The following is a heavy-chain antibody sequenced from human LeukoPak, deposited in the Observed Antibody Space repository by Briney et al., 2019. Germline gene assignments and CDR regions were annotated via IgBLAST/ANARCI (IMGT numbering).Heavy chain of an antibody. Sequence: PGGSLRLSCAASGFTFSSYGMSWVRQAPGKGLEWVSAISGSGGSTYYADSVKGRFTISRDNSKNTLYLQMNSLRAEDTAVYYCAKDFGYDSSGYHHWGQGTLVTVSS. D-gene: IGHD3-22*01. CDR3: AKDFGYDSSGYHH. CDR1: GFTFSSYG. V-gene: IGHV3-23*01. CDR2: ISGSGGST. J-gene: IGHJ4*02.